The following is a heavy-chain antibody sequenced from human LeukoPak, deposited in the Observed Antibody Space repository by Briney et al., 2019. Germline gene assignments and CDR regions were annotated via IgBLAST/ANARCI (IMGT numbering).Heavy chain of an antibody. J-gene: IGHJ4*02. CDR2: ISGSGGST. V-gene: IGHV3-23*01. D-gene: IGHD3-10*01. CDR1: GFTFSSYA. CDR3: ATYAGYYYGSGEN. Sequence: GGSLRLSCAASGFTFSSYAMSWVHQAPGKGLEWVSAISGSGGSTYYADSVKGRFTISRDNSKNTLYLQMNSLRAEDTAVYYCATYAGYYYGSGENWGQGTLVTVSS.